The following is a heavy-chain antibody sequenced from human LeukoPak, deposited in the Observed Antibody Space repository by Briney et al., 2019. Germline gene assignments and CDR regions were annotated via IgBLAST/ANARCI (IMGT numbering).Heavy chain of an antibody. J-gene: IGHJ4*02. V-gene: IGHV4-4*07. CDR2: VYISGST. CDR1: GGSISSYS. Sequence: TSETLSLTCTVSGGSISSYSWSWIRQPAGKGLEWIGRVYISGSTNYNPSLKSRLTMSVDTSKNQFSLKLSSVTAANTAVYYCARSRDGYNSYDCRGQRTLVTVSS. CDR3: ARSRDGYNSYDC. D-gene: IGHD5-24*01.